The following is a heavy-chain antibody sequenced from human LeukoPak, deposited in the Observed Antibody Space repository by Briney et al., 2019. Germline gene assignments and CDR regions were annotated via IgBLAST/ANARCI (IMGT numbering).Heavy chain of an antibody. Sequence: GGSLRLSCAASGFTVSSNYMSWVRQAPGKGLEWVSVIYSGGSTYYAESVKGRFTISRDNSKNTLYLQMNSLRAEDTAVYYCARGKYSTQDHYYGMDVWGQGTTVTVSS. CDR3: ARGKYSTQDHYYGMDV. CDR1: GFTVSSNY. V-gene: IGHV3-66*01. J-gene: IGHJ6*02. D-gene: IGHD6-6*01. CDR2: IYSGGST.